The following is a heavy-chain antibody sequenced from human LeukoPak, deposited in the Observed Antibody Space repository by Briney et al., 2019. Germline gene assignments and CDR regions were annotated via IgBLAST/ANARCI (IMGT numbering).Heavy chain of an antibody. J-gene: IGHJ4*02. Sequence: GGSLRLSCAASGFTFSAYGMHWVRQAPGKGLEWVAVIWYDGSNKFYVDSVKGRFTISRDNSKNTVYLQMNSLRAEDTAVYYCVRGPYEAYWGQGTLVTVSS. D-gene: IGHD5-12*01. CDR3: VRGPYEAY. CDR2: IWYDGSNK. V-gene: IGHV3-33*01. CDR1: GFTFSAYG.